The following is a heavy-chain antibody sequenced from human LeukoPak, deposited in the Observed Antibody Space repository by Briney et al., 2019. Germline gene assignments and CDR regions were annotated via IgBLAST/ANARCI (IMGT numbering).Heavy chain of an antibody. CDR1: GGSVSSGSYY. Sequence: SETLSLTCTVSGGSVSSGSYYWSWIRQPPGKGLEWIGYIFYSGSTNYNPSLKSRVTISVDTSKNQFSLKLSSVTAADTAVYYCARGFVLRYFVGWGQGTLVTVSS. D-gene: IGHD3-9*01. V-gene: IGHV4-61*01. CDR3: ARGFVLRYFVG. CDR2: IFYSGST. J-gene: IGHJ4*02.